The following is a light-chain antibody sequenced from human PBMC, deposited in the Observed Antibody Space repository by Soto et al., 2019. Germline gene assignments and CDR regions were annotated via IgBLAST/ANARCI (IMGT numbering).Light chain of an antibody. CDR3: QQYNHFCT. J-gene: IGKJ2*02. V-gene: IGKV1-9*01. Sequence: DIQLTQSPSFLSASVGDRVTITCRASQGFASDLAWYQQKPGKAPKLLIYAASTLQSGVPSRFSGSGSGTEFTLTISSLQPEDFATYFCQQYNHFCTFGQGTKLEIK. CDR1: QGFASD. CDR2: AAS.